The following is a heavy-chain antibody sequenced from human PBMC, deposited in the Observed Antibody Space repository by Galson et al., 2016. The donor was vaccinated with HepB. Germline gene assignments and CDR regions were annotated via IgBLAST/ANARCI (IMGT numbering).Heavy chain of an antibody. J-gene: IGHJ4*02. D-gene: IGHD5-18*01. CDR1: GDSVSSNSAT. Sequence: CAISGDSVSSNSATWNWIRLSPSRGLEWLGRTYYRSRWYSDYALSVKSRITINTDTSKSQFSLRLNSVTPEDTAVYYCAREASYVNVLDHWGQGTLVTVSS. CDR2: TYYRSRWYS. V-gene: IGHV6-1*01. CDR3: AREASYVNVLDH.